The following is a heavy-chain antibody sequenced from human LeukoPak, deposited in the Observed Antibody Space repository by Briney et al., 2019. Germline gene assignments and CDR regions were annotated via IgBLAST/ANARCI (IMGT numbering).Heavy chain of an antibody. CDR3: ARYYYDSSGYVYHAHWFDP. J-gene: IGHJ5*02. D-gene: IGHD3-22*01. Sequence: ASVKVSCKASGGTFSSYAISWVRQAPGQGLEWMGGIFPIFGTANYAQKFQGRVTITTDESTSTAYMELSSLRSEDTAVYYCARYYYDSSGYVYHAHWFDPWGQGTLVTVSS. CDR1: GGTFSSYA. V-gene: IGHV1-69*05. CDR2: IFPIFGTA.